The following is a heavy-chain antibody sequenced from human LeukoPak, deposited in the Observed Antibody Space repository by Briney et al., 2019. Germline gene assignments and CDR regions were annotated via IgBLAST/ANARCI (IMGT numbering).Heavy chain of an antibody. Sequence: SETLSLTCTVSGGSISSYYWSWIRQPPGKGLEWIGYIYYSGSTNYNPSLKSRVTISVDTSKNQFSLKLSSVTAADTAVYYCARGRGNSASYTWFDSWGQGTLVTVSS. CDR2: IYYSGST. V-gene: IGHV4-59*01. CDR3: ARGRGNSASYTWFDS. D-gene: IGHD3-10*01. CDR1: GGSISSYY. J-gene: IGHJ5*01.